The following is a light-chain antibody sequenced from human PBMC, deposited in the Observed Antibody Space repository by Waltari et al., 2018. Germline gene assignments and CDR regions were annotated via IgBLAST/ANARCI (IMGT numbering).Light chain of an antibody. CDR1: SSDVGGYNY. CDR2: EVS. CDR3: ASYAGSTPWV. Sequence: TQSPLSLPVTLGQSVTISCTGTSSDVGGYNYVSWYQQHPGNAPNLMIYEVSKRPPGVPDRFSGSKSGNTASLTVSGLQAEDEADYYCASYAGSTPWVFGGGTKLTV. J-gene: IGLJ3*02. V-gene: IGLV2-8*01.